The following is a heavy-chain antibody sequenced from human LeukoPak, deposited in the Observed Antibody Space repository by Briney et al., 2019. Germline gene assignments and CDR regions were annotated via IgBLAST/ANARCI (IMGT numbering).Heavy chain of an antibody. CDR3: ARDNGRPGDYYYGMDV. Sequence: SETLSLTCAVSGGSISSSNWWSWVRQPPGKGLEWIGEIYHSGSTNYNPSLKSRVTISVDKSKNQFSLKLSSVTAADTAVYYCARDNGRPGDYYYGMDVWGQGTTVTVSS. CDR1: GGSISSSNW. J-gene: IGHJ6*02. V-gene: IGHV4-4*02. CDR2: IYHSGST. D-gene: IGHD1-26*01.